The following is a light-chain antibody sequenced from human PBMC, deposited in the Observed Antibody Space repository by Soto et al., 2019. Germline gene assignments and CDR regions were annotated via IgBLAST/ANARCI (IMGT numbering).Light chain of an antibody. CDR2: GTS. CDR3: QQYATSPTT. V-gene: IGKV3-20*01. J-gene: IGKJ5*01. CDR1: QSVDTY. Sequence: VLTQSPATLSLSPGERATVSCRASQSVDTYLAWYQVKPGQAPRLLIYGTSSRATGTPARFSGSGSGTDFTLSISRVEPADFAVYYCQQYATSPTTFGQGARLDNK.